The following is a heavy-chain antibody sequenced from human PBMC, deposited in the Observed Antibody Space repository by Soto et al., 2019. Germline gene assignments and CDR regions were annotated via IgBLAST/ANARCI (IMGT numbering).Heavy chain of an antibody. Sequence: LRLSCAASGFTFSSYDMHWVRQATGKGLEWVSAIGTAGDTYYPGSVKGRFTISRENAKNSLYLQMNSLRAGDTAVYYCARPGIFGAFDIWGQGTMVTVSS. D-gene: IGHD6-13*01. CDR3: ARPGIFGAFDI. CDR2: IGTAGDT. J-gene: IGHJ3*02. CDR1: GFTFSSYD. V-gene: IGHV3-13*01.